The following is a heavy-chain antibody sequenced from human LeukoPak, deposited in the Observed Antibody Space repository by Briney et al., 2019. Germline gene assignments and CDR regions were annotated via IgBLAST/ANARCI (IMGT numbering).Heavy chain of an antibody. V-gene: IGHV1-18*01. CDR3: ARDLGYHLLTNYYYYGMDV. CDR1: GYTFTTYG. Sequence: GASVKVSCMTSGYTFTTYGISWVRQAPGQGLEWMGWISPYNANTNYAQKLQGRVTMTTDTSTSTAYMELRSLRSDDTAVYYCARDLGYHLLTNYYYYGMDVWGQGTTVTVSS. J-gene: IGHJ6*02. D-gene: IGHD2-2*01. CDR2: ISPYNANT.